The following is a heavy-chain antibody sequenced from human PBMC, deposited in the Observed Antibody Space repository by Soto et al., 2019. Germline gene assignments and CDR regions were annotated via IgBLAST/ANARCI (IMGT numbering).Heavy chain of an antibody. CDR2: IYSSGST. V-gene: IGHV4-39*01. D-gene: IGHD6-19*01. J-gene: IGHJ4*02. CDR3: VRPSGSGWSYYFDY. CDR1: GGSISSSSYY. Sequence: SETLSLTCTVSGGSISSSSYYWGWIRQPPGKGLEWIGCIYSSGSTYYNPSLKSRVSMSVDTSKNQFSLKLSSVSAADTAVYYCVRPSGSGWSYYFDYWGEGALVTVSS.